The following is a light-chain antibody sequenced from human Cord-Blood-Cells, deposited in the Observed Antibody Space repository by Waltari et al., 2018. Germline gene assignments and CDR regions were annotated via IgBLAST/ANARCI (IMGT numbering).Light chain of an antibody. J-gene: IGLJ2*01. CDR1: SSNIGAGYA. V-gene: IGLV1-40*01. CDR2: GNS. Sequence: QSVLTQPPSVSGAPGQRVTISCTGSSSNIGAGYAVHWYQQLPGTAPKPLIYGNSNRPSGVPDRFSGSKSGTSASLAITGLQAEDEADYYCQSYDSSLSGSVVFGGGTKLTVL. CDR3: QSYDSSLSGSVV.